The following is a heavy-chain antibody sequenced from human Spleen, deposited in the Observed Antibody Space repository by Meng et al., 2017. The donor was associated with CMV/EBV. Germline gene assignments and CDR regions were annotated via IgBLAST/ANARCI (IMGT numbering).Heavy chain of an antibody. CDR3: ARAPERYYDILTCYYIYYYYGMDV. CDR2: IYSGGST. J-gene: IGHJ6*02. V-gene: IGHV3-53*01. D-gene: IGHD3-9*01. Sequence: GGSLRLSCAASGFTVSSNYMSWVRQAPGKGLEWVSVIYSGGSTYYADPVKGRFTISRDNSKNTLYLQMNSLRAEDTAVYYCARAPERYYDILTCYYIYYYYGMDVLGQGTTVTVSS. CDR1: GFTVSSNY.